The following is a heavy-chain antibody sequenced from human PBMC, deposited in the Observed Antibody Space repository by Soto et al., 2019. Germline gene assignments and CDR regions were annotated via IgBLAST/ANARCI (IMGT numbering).Heavy chain of an antibody. J-gene: IGHJ6*02. Sequence: SETLSLTRAVSGGSISSANWWTWVRQPPGKGLEWIGEIYHGGSTSYNPSLKSRVTLSLDKFKNHFSLNLTSVTAADTAVYYCARLSFSYGVDVWGQGTTVTVSS. CDR3: ARLSFSYGVDV. CDR2: IYHGGST. CDR1: GGSISSANW. V-gene: IGHV4-4*02.